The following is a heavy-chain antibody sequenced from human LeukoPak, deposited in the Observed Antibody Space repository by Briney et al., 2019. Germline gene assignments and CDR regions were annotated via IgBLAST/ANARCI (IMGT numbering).Heavy chain of an antibody. Sequence: GGSLRLSCAASGFTVSSNYMSWVRQAPGKELEWVSVIYSGGSTYYADSVKGRFTISRDNSKNTLYLQMNSLRAEDTAVYYCAREGTYYYDSSGYWAFDIWGQGTMVTVSS. CDR1: GFTVSSNY. CDR3: AREGTYYYDSSGYWAFDI. CDR2: IYSGGST. J-gene: IGHJ3*02. D-gene: IGHD3-22*01. V-gene: IGHV3-66*01.